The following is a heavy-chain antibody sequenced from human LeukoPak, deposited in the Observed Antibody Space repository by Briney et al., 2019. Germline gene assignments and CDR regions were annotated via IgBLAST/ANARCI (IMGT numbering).Heavy chain of an antibody. Sequence: PGGSLRLSCAVSGITLSNYGMSWVRQAPGKGLEWVAGISDSGGNTNYADSVKGRFTISRDNPKNTLYLQMNSLRAEDTAVYFCAKRGAVIRVILVGFHKQAYYFDSWGQGALVTVSS. CDR3: AKRGAVIRVILVGFHKQAYYFDS. V-gene: IGHV3-23*01. CDR2: ISDSGGNT. CDR1: GITLSNYG. J-gene: IGHJ4*02. D-gene: IGHD3-22*01.